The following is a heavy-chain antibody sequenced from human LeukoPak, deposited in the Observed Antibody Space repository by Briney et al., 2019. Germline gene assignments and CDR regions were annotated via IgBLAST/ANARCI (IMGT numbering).Heavy chain of an antibody. CDR2: ISGSGGST. CDR1: GFTFSSYA. CDR3: AKDWRAAAATYNWFDP. J-gene: IGHJ5*02. V-gene: IGHV3-23*01. D-gene: IGHD6-13*01. Sequence: GGSLRLSCAASGFTFSSYAMSWVRQAPGKGLEWVSAISGSGGSTYHADSVKGRFTISRDNSKNTLYLQMNSLRAEDTAVYYCAKDWRAAAATYNWFDPWGQGTLVTVSS.